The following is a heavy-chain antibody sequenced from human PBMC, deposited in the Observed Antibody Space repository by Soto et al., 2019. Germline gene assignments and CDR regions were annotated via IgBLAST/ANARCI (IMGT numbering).Heavy chain of an antibody. V-gene: IGHV4-31*03. D-gene: IGHD3-22*01. CDR1: CGNIRSGGYY. Sequence: PQSLTSSVSCGNIRSGGYYCSWIRQHPGKGLEWIGYIYYSGSTYYNPSLKSRVTISVDTSKNQFSLKLSSVTAADTAVYYCARESIAYYYDSSGYIDYWGQGTLVTVSS. J-gene: IGHJ4*02. CDR3: ARESIAYYYDSSGYIDY. CDR2: IYYSGST.